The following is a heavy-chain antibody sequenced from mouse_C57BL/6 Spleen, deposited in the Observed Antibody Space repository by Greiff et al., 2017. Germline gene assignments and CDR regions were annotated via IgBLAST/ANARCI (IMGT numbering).Heavy chain of an antibody. CDR2: ISDGGSYT. V-gene: IGHV5-4*01. Sequence: EVKLVESGGGLVKPGGSLKLSCAASGFTFSSYAMSWVRQTPEKRLEWVATISDGGSYTYYPDNVKGRFTISRDNAKNNLYLQMSHLKSEDTAMYYCAREKATEDGYFDVWGTGTTVTVSS. D-gene: IGHD3-2*02. CDR3: AREKATEDGYFDV. J-gene: IGHJ1*03. CDR1: GFTFSSYA.